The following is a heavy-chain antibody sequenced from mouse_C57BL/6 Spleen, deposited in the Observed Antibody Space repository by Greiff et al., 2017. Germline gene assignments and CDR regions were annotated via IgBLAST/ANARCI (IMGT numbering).Heavy chain of an antibody. V-gene: IGHV5-9-1*02. D-gene: IGHD1-1*01. J-gene: IGHJ2*01. CDR3: TRGGYGSSPYYFDY. CDR1: GFTFSSYA. CDR2: ISSGGDYI. Sequence: EVMLVESGEGLVKPGGSLKLSCAASGFTFSSYAMSWVRQTPEKRLEWVAYISSGGDYIYYADTVKGRFTISRVNARNTLYLQMSSLKSEDTAMYYCTRGGYGSSPYYFDYWGQGTTLTVSS.